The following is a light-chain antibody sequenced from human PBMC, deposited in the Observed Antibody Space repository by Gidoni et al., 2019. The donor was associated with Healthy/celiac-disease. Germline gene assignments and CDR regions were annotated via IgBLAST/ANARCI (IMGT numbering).Light chain of an antibody. CDR2: DAS. V-gene: IGKV3-11*01. CDR3: QQRSNWPWT. CDR1: QSVSSY. Sequence: EIVLTQSPATLSLSPGDRATLSCRASQSVSSYLAWYQQKPGQAPRLLIYDASNRATGIPAMFSGSGSGTDFTLTISSLEPEDFAVYYCQQRSNWPWTFGQXTKVEIK. J-gene: IGKJ1*01.